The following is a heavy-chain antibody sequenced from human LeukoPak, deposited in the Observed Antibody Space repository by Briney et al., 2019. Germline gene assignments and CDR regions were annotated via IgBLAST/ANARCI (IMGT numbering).Heavy chain of an antibody. D-gene: IGHD3-22*01. V-gene: IGHV1-2*06. J-gene: IGHJ4*02. CDR1: GYTFTGYY. Sequence: GASVKVSCKASGYTFTGYYMHWVRQAPGQGLEWMGRINPNSGGTNYAQKFQGRVTMTTDTSISTAYMELSRLRSDDTAVYYCARDLPPENYYDSSGYFPHGCWGQGTLVTVSS. CDR3: ARDLPPENYYDSSGYFPHGC. CDR2: INPNSGGT.